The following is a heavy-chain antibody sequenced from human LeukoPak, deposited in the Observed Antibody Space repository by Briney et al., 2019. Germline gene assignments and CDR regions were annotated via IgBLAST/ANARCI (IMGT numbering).Heavy chain of an antibody. CDR1: GGSFNGYS. Sequence: SETLSLTCAVSGGSFNGYSYTWIRQPPGKGLEWIGEIIHSGGTSYNPSLKSRLTISVGTSRKQFSLKLTSVTAADTALYFCARGPLAFRRVAGIFSWGRGTQVTVSS. CDR2: IIHSGGT. V-gene: IGHV4-34*01. D-gene: IGHD6-19*01. J-gene: IGHJ5*02. CDR3: ARGPLAFRRVAGIFS.